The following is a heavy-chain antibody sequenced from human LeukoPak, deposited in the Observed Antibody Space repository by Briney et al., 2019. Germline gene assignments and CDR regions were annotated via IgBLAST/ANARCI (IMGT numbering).Heavy chain of an antibody. V-gene: IGHV3-23*01. J-gene: IGHJ4*02. CDR3: ARDGSNIAVAAEFYFDY. D-gene: IGHD6-19*01. CDR1: GFTFSGYA. Sequence: GGCVRLSCAASGFTFSGYAMSWVRQAPGKGLEWVSAISGSGGSTYYADSVKGRFTISRDNAKTSLYLQMDSLRVEDAAVYFCARDGSNIAVAAEFYFDYWGQGTLVPVSS. CDR2: ISGSGGST.